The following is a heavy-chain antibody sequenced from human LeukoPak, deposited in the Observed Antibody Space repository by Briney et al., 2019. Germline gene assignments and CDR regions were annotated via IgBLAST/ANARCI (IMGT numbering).Heavy chain of an antibody. Sequence: GRSLRLSCAASGFTFRNHGMHWVRQAPGKGLEWVSVIWYDGSDKYYADSVKGRFTISRDNSKNTLYLQMNSLRAEDTAVYYCARDITARYLDYWGQGALVTVSS. CDR1: GFTFRNHG. D-gene: IGHD6-6*01. CDR3: ARDITARYLDY. J-gene: IGHJ4*02. V-gene: IGHV3-33*01. CDR2: IWYDGSDK.